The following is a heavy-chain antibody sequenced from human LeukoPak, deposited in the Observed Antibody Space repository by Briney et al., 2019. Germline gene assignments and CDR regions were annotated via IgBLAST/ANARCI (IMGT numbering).Heavy chain of an antibody. CDR2: IYYSGST. Sequence: SETLSLTCTVSGGSISSSSYYWGWIRQPPGTGLEWIGSIYYSGSTYYNPSLKSRVTISVDTSKNQFSLKLSSVTAADTAVYYCARDYVSGSYYTAAFDIWGQGTMVTVSS. D-gene: IGHD3-10*01. CDR1: GGSISSSSYY. J-gene: IGHJ3*02. V-gene: IGHV4-39*07. CDR3: ARDYVSGSYYTAAFDI.